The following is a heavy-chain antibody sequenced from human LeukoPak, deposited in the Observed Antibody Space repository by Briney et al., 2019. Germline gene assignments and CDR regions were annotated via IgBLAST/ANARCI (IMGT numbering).Heavy chain of an antibody. CDR3: ARGYYDFWSGYYGDAFDI. J-gene: IGHJ3*02. Sequence: QPGGSLRLSCAASGFTFSSYWMSWVRQAPGKGLEWVANIKQDGSEKYYVDSVKGRFTISRDNAKNSLYLQMNSLRAEDTAVYYCARGYYDFWSGYYGDAFDIWGQGTMVTVSS. V-gene: IGHV3-7*04. CDR1: GFTFSSYW. CDR2: IKQDGSEK. D-gene: IGHD3-3*01.